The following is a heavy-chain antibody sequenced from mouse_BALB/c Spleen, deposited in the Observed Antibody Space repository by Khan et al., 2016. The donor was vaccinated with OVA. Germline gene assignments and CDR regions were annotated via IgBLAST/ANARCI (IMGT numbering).Heavy chain of an antibody. D-gene: IGHD1-3*01. Sequence: EVKLLESGPGLVKPSQSLSLTCTVTGYSITSDYAWNWIRQFPGNKLEWMGYISSSGSTNYNPALKSRISITRDTSKNQFFLQLNSVTTEDTATYYCAREGSRYNYAMDYWGQGTSGTVSS. CDR2: ISSSGST. V-gene: IGHV3-2*02. J-gene: IGHJ4*01. CDR3: AREGSRYNYAMDY. CDR1: GYSITSDYA.